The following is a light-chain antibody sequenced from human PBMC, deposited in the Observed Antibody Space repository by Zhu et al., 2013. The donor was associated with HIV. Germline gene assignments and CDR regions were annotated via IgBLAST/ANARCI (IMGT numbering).Light chain of an antibody. CDR2: GAV. CDR1: QSVRNL. J-gene: IGKJ1*01. V-gene: IGKV3-15*01. Sequence: EVVMTQSPATLSVSPGERATLSCRASQSVRNLLAWYQQKPGQPPRLLIYGAVTRATDIPVRFSGSGSGTEFTLTISSLQSEDFALYSCQQYNSWPPTFGQGTAVDLK. CDR3: QQYNSWPPT.